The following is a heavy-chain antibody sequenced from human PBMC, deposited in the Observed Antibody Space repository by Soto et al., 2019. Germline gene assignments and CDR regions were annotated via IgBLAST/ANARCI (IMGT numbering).Heavy chain of an antibody. V-gene: IGHV4-39*01. CDR3: GRVVEGATRHTDFDS. D-gene: IGHD2-15*01. Sequence: WETLSLTCVVSGGSIHNSHSFWGWIRQPPGKGLEFIGSVYYSGGANYNPSLKSRVTVSIDTSNNQFSLRVNSVTAADTAVYYCGRVVEGATRHTDFDSWGQGILVTVSS. CDR2: VYYSGGA. J-gene: IGHJ5*01. CDR1: GGSIHNSHSF.